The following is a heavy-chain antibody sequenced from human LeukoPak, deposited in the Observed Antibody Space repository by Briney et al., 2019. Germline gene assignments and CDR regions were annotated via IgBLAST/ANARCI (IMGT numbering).Heavy chain of an antibody. J-gene: IGHJ2*01. CDR1: GFPFSSYW. Sequence: GGTLRLSCAASGFPFSSYWMSWVRQAPGKGLEWVANIKQDGSGKFYVDSVKGRFTISRDNTKNSLYLQMNSLRAEDTAVYYCARSPRGWDYDSSGYYSSYWYFDLWGRGTLVTVSS. CDR3: ARSPRGWDYDSSGYYSSYWYFDL. CDR2: IKQDGSGK. D-gene: IGHD3-22*01. V-gene: IGHV3-7*03.